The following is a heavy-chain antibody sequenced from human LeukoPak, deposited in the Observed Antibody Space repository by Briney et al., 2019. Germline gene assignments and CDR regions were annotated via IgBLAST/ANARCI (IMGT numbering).Heavy chain of an antibody. D-gene: IGHD2-21*01. Sequence: GGSLRLSCAASGFTFSSYWMSWVRQAPGKGLEWVANIKQDGGEKYYVDSVEGRFTISRDNAKNSLYLQMNSLRAEDTAVYYCARDRLRVGGGNWFDPWGQGTLVTVSS. CDR1: GFTFSSYW. J-gene: IGHJ5*02. V-gene: IGHV3-7*01. CDR2: IKQDGGEK. CDR3: ARDRLRVGGGNWFDP.